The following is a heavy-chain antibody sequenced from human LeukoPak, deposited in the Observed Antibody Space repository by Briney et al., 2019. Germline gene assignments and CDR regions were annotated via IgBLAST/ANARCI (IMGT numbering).Heavy chain of an antibody. D-gene: IGHD3-10*01. Sequence: SETLSLTCAVYGGSFSGYYWSWIRQPPGKGLEWIGEINHSGSTNYNPSLKSRVTISVDTSKNQFSLKLSSVTVADTAVYYCARGPSVRGVILLISNWFDPWGQGTLVTVSS. J-gene: IGHJ5*02. CDR2: INHSGST. CDR1: GGSFSGYY. V-gene: IGHV4-34*01. CDR3: ARGPSVRGVILLISNWFDP.